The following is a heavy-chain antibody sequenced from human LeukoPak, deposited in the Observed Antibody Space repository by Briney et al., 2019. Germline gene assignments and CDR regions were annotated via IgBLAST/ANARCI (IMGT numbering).Heavy chain of an antibody. Sequence: ASVKVSCKASGYTFTGYYMHWVRQAPGQGLEWMGWINPNSGGTNYAQKFQGWVTMTRDTSISTAYMELSRLRSDDTAVYYCAIGPSSTPYYYYGMDVWGQGTTVTVSS. V-gene: IGHV1-2*04. D-gene: IGHD6-13*01. CDR1: GYTFTGYY. CDR3: AIGPSSTPYYYYGMDV. J-gene: IGHJ6*02. CDR2: INPNSGGT.